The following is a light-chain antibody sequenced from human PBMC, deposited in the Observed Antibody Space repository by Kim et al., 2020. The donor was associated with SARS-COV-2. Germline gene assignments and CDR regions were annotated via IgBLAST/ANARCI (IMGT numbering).Light chain of an antibody. J-gene: IGKJ2*01. Sequence: EIVLTQSPGTPSLSPGERATLSCRASQSVSSTFLGWYQQKPGQAPRLLIYGASSRATGIPDRFSGSGSGTDFTLTISRLEPEDFAVYYCQHYGNSPPYTFGQGTKLEI. V-gene: IGKV3-20*01. CDR1: QSVSSTF. CDR2: GAS. CDR3: QHYGNSPPYT.